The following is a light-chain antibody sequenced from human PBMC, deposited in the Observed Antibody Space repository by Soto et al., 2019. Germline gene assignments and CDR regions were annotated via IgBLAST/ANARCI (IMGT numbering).Light chain of an antibody. V-gene: IGKV1-5*01. CDR3: QQYNSYRT. CDR1: QSISSW. J-gene: IGKJ1*01. Sequence: DIQMTQSPSTLSASEGDRVTITCRASQSISSWLAWYQQKPGKAPKLLIYDASSLESGVPSRFSGSGSGTEFTLTISSLQPDDFATYYCQQYNSYRTFGQGTKVDI. CDR2: DAS.